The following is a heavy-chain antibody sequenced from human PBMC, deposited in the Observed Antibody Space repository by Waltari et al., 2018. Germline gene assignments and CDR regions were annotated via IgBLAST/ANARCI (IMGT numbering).Heavy chain of an antibody. Sequence: QVQLVESGGGVVQPGRSLRLSCAASGFTFSSYAMPWVRQAPGKGVEGVAVISYDGSNKYYADSVKGRFTISRDNSKNTLYLQMNSLRAEDTAVYYCARDGLLWFGEFPQNYYGMDVWGQGTTVTVSS. D-gene: IGHD3-10*01. CDR2: ISYDGSNK. CDR3: ARDGLLWFGEFPQNYYGMDV. CDR1: GFTFSSYA. J-gene: IGHJ6*02. V-gene: IGHV3-30*04.